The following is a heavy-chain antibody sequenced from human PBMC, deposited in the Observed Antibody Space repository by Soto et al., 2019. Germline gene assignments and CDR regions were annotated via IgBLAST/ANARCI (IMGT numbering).Heavy chain of an antibody. J-gene: IGHJ6*03. CDR2: INSDGSST. CDR3: ARDGYSSGYYYYMDV. V-gene: IGHV3-74*01. CDR1: GFTFSSYW. D-gene: IGHD6-25*01. Sequence: GGSLRLFCAASGFTFSSYWMHWVRQAPGKGLVWVSRINSDGSSTSYADSVKGRFTISRDNAKNTLYLQMNSLRAEDTAVYYCARDGYSSGYYYYMDVWGKGTTVTVSS.